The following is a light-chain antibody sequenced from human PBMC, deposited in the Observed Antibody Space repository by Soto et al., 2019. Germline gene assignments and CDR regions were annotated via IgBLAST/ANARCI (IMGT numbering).Light chain of an antibody. CDR1: SSDVGSYNL. CDR2: EVN. CDR3: CSYAGSSTYG. J-gene: IGLJ1*01. V-gene: IGLV2-23*02. Sequence: QSALTQPASVSGSPGQSITISCTGTSSDVGSYNLVSWYQQHPGKAPKLMIYEVNKRLSGVSNRFSGSKSGNTASLTISGLQAEDEADYYCCSYAGSSTYGFGTGTKVTVL.